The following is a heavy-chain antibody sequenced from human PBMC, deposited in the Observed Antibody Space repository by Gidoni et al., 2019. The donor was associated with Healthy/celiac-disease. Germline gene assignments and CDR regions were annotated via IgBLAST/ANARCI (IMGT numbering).Heavy chain of an antibody. CDR1: GFTFSNAG. CDR3: TTAWGTSGYYYYGMDV. Sequence: EVQLVESGGGLVQPGGSLRLSCAASGFTFSNAGMNWVRQAPGKGLEWVGRIKSKTDGGTTDYAAPVKGRFTISRDDSKNTLYLKMNSLKTEDTAVYYCTTAWGTSGYYYYGMDVWGQGTTVTVSS. CDR2: IKSKTDGGTT. J-gene: IGHJ6*02. V-gene: IGHV3-15*07. D-gene: IGHD3-16*01.